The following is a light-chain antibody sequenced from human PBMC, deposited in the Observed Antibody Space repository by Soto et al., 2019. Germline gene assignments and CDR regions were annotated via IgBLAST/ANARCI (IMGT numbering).Light chain of an antibody. V-gene: IGKV1-5*03. CDR2: KAS. CDR1: QNIRNW. Sequence: DIQMTQSPSTLSASVGDRVTITCRASQNIRNWLAWYQQKPEKAPKLLIYKASNLESGVPSRFSASGAGTEFTLTISSLQPDDFATYYCQQYDVYSKFGQGTRVDVK. J-gene: IGKJ1*01. CDR3: QQYDVYSK.